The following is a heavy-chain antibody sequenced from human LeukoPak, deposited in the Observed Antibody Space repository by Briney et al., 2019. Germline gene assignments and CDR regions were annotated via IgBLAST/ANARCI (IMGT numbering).Heavy chain of an antibody. Sequence: PGGSLRLSCAATGISFKNTWMSWVRQAPGKGLEWVGLIRSQVDGGTAAYAAAGKGILGISRDDPINTLHMQMRLVNTEDTAVYYCATVYWYFDLWGLGTLVSVSA. V-gene: IGHV3-15*01. J-gene: IGHJ2*01. CDR3: ATVYWYFDL. CDR2: IRSQVDGGTA. CDR1: GISFKNTW.